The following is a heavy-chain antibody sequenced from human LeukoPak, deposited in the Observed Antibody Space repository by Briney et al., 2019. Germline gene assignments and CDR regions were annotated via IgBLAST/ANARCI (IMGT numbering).Heavy chain of an antibody. CDR1: GGSISSSSYY. CDR3: ARTNSSSWHSLPFDAFDI. Sequence: PSETLSLTCTVSGGSISSSSYYWGWIRQPPGKGLEWIGSIYYSGSTYYNPSLKSRVTISVDTSKNQFSLKLSSVTAADTAVYYCARTNSSSWHSLPFDAFDIWGQGTMVTVSS. CDR2: IYYSGST. D-gene: IGHD6-13*01. V-gene: IGHV4-39*01. J-gene: IGHJ3*02.